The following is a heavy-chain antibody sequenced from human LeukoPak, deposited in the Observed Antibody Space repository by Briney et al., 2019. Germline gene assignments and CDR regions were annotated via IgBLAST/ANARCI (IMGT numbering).Heavy chain of an antibody. V-gene: IGHV3-20*04. Sequence: GGSLRLSCAASGFTFDDYGMSWVRQAPGKGLEWVSGINWNGGSTGYADSVKGRFTISGDNAKNSLYLQMNSLRAEDTALYYCARGFYGDYDYYYYMDVWGKGTTVTVSS. CDR2: INWNGGST. J-gene: IGHJ6*03. CDR1: GFTFDDYG. CDR3: ARGFYGDYDYYYYMDV. D-gene: IGHD4-17*01.